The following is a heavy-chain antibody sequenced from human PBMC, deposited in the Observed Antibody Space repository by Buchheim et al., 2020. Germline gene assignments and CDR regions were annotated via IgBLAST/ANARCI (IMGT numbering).Heavy chain of an antibody. CDR1: GFTFRSYG. D-gene: IGHD5-18*01. CDR2: IWHDGSRK. Sequence: QVQLVESGGGVVRPGTSLRISCAASGFTFRSYGVHWVRRAPGKGLGWVALIWHDGSRKYYADSVKGRFTISRDNSKSTIYLQMNSLRVEDTAVYYCGRGLTSATAWYGMDVWGQGTT. V-gene: IGHV3-33*01. J-gene: IGHJ6*02. CDR3: GRGLTSATAWYGMDV.